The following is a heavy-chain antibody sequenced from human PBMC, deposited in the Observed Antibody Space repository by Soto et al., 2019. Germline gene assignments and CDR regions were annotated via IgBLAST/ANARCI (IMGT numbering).Heavy chain of an antibody. CDR2: IYHSGST. V-gene: IGHV4-4*02. J-gene: IGHJ6*02. CDR3: ARGVYGSGSYMSNYYYYGMDV. CDR1: GGSISSSNW. D-gene: IGHD3-10*01. Sequence: SETLSLTCAVSGGSISSSNWWSWVRQPPGKGLEWIGEIYHSGSTNYNPSLKSRVTISVDKSKNQFSLKLSSVTAADTAVYYCARGVYGSGSYMSNYYYYGMDVWGQGTAVTVSS.